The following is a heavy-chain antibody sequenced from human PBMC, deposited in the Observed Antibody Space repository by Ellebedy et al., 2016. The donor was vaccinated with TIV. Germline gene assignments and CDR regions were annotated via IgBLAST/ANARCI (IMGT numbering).Heavy chain of an antibody. CDR3: VRRSSGYCVGTSCTTDFDY. Sequence: GESLKISCAASGFTFSRSWMHWVRQAPGKGLLWVSRINNDGTATTYADSVKGRFTISRDNTKNTLYLQMNSLRAEDTAVYYCVRRSSGYCVGTSCTTDFDYWGQGTLVTVSS. CDR1: GFTFSRSW. J-gene: IGHJ4*02. V-gene: IGHV3-74*01. D-gene: IGHD2-2*03. CDR2: INNDGTAT.